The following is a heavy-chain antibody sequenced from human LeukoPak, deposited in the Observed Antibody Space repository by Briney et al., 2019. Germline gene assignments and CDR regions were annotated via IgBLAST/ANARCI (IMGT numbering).Heavy chain of an antibody. J-gene: IGHJ4*02. CDR3: AKDNADYPIYYFDS. V-gene: IGHV3-23*01. Sequence: GGSLRLSCAASGFTFSTYAMNWVRQAPGKGLEWVSGISASGGGKFYADSVKGRFTISRDKSKSTVSLQMNSLRAEDVAVYYCAKDNADYPIYYFDSWGQGILVTVSS. D-gene: IGHD3-16*01. CDR1: GFTFSTYA. CDR2: ISASGGGK.